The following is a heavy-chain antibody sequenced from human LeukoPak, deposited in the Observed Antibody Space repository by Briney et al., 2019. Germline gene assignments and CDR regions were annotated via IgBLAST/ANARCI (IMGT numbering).Heavy chain of an antibody. CDR3: AGGCSSTSCYESVDY. V-gene: IGHV3-21*01. Sequence: AGGSLRLSCAASGFTFSSYSMNWVRQAPGKGLEWVSSISSSSSYIYYADSVKGRFTISRDNAKNSLYLQMNSLRAEDTAVYYCAGGCSSTSCYESVDYWGQGTLVTVSS. CDR2: ISSSSSYI. J-gene: IGHJ4*02. D-gene: IGHD2-2*01. CDR1: GFTFSSYS.